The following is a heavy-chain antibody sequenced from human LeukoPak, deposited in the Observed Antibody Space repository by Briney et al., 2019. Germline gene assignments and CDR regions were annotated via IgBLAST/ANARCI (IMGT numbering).Heavy chain of an antibody. CDR3: ARVVGQQLAFDY. CDR2: IYHSGST. V-gene: IGHV4-30-2*01. J-gene: IGHJ4*02. CDR1: GGSISSGGYS. D-gene: IGHD6-13*01. Sequence: SETLSLTCAVSGGSISSGGYSWSWIRQPPRKGLEWIGYIYHSGSTYYNPSLKSRVTISVDRSKNQFSLKLSSVTAADTAVYYCARVVGQQLAFDYWGQGTLVTVSS.